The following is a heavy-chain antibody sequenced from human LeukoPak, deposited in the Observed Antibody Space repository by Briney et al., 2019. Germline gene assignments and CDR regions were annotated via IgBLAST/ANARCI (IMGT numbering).Heavy chain of an antibody. D-gene: IGHD4-23*01. J-gene: IGHJ4*02. V-gene: IGHV3-21*01. CDR3: ASRPDYSGPFDY. CDR2: ISSSSSYI. CDR1: GLTFSIYN. Sequence: TAGGSLRPSCAASGLTFSIYNMNWVRQAPGKALEWVSSISSSSSYIYYADSVKGRFTISRDNAKNSLYLQMNSLRAEDTAVYYCASRPDYSGPFDYWGQGTRVTVSS.